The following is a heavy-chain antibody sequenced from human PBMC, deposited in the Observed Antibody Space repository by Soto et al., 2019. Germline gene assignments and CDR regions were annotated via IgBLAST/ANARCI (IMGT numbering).Heavy chain of an antibody. J-gene: IGHJ4*02. CDR1: GFTVSNYA. D-gene: IGHD2-2*01. Sequence: EVQLLESWGGLVQPGGSRRLSCATSGFTVSNYAMSWVRQAPGKGPEWVSGISGSGGCSYYEDSVTGRFTISRDNSKITLNLQIDTLRAEDTAVYYCAKKSTDSSGYSDYWVQGTVVTVSS. V-gene: IGHV3-23*01. CDR3: AKKSTDSSGYSDY. CDR2: ISGSGGCS.